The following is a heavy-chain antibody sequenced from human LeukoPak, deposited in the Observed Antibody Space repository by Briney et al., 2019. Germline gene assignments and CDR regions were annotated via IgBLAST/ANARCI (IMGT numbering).Heavy chain of an antibody. J-gene: IGHJ4*02. D-gene: IGHD1-26*01. CDR2: MNPNSGNT. CDR3: ARASGSYYGYFDY. Sequence: ASVKVSCKASGYTFTSYDINWVRQATGQGLEWMGWMNPNSGNTGYAQKFQGRVTMTRDTSTSTVYMELSSLRSEDTAVYYCARASGSYYGYFDYWGQGTQVTVSS. CDR1: GYTFTSYD. V-gene: IGHV1-8*01.